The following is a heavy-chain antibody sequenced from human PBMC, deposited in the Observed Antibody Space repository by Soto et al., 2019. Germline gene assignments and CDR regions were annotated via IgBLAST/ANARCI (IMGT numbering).Heavy chain of an antibody. CDR2: IYYSGST. Sequence: SETLSLTCTVSGGSISISYYYWAWISQPPGKGLGRIGKIYYSGSTYYNPSLKSRVTISVDMSKNQFSLKLSSVTAADTAVYYCARHVREYSIPGEDYYYYGLDVWGQGTTVTVSS. CDR1: GGSISISYYY. CDR3: ARHVREYSIPGEDYYYYGLDV. V-gene: IGHV4-39*01. D-gene: IGHD6-6*01. J-gene: IGHJ6*02.